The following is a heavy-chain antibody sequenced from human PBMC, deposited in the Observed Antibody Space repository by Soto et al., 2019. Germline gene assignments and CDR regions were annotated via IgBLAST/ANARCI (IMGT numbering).Heavy chain of an antibody. CDR3: AGVASGSTWYYFDY. J-gene: IGHJ4*02. CDR1: GDTFTKHA. V-gene: IGHV1-69*06. D-gene: IGHD6-13*01. Sequence: QVQLVQSGAEVKKPGSSVRVSCEVSGDTFTKHAISWLRQAPGQGLEWMGGIVPVFGRVSYAQRFQDRVIISADKSTATSYMELSSLTAADTAVYYCAGVASGSTWYYFDYWGQGTLVTVSS. CDR2: IVPVFGRV.